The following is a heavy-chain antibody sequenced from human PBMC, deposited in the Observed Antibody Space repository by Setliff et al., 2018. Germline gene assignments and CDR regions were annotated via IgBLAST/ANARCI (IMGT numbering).Heavy chain of an antibody. J-gene: IGHJ4*02. Sequence: KSSETLSLTCTVSGGSISTYYWSRIRQPPGKGLEWIGCVYYSGIANYSPSLKSRLTISVDTSKNQFSLKLRSVTAADTAVYYCARGGTFRYFDYWGQGTPVTVSS. D-gene: IGHD5-12*01. CDR3: ARGGTFRYFDY. V-gene: IGHV4-59*01. CDR2: VYYSGIA. CDR1: GGSISTYY.